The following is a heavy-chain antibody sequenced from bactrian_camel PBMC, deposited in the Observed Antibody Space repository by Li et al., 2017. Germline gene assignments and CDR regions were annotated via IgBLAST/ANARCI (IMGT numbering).Heavy chain of an antibody. CDR2: IDTVGIT. V-gene: IGHV3S55*01. CDR1: GYPGATYC. J-gene: IGHJ4*01. D-gene: IGHD2*01. Sequence: HVQLVESGGGSVQAGGSLSLSCAFAGYPGATYCFGWVRQAPGKEREGVASIDTVGITTYSPSVKGRFTVYKDSVRNTLHLQMNDLKPEDTAMCHCAADPRVQICSPRLLLVGYSGRGTQVTVS.